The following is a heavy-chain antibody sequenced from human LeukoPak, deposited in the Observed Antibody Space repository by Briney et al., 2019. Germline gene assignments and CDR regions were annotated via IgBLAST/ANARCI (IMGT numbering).Heavy chain of an antibody. J-gene: IGHJ4*02. CDR3: TLGANYYDRNTYYFTDY. Sequence: SETLSLTCTVSGGSISSYYWSWIRQPPGKGLEWIGYIYYSGSTNYNPSLKSRVTISVDTSKNQFSLRLSSVTAADTALYFCTLGANYYDRNTYYFTDYWGQGTLVTVSS. CDR2: IYYSGST. CDR1: GGSISSYY. D-gene: IGHD3-22*01. V-gene: IGHV4-59*12.